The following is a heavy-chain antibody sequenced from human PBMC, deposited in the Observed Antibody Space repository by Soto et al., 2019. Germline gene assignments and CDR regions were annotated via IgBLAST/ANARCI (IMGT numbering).Heavy chain of an antibody. Sequence: TSETLSLTCTFSGCSISSGGYYWSWIRQHPGKGLEWIGYIYYSGSTYYNPSLKSRVTISVDTSKNQFSLKLSSVTAADTAVYYCARGRGTVTTVTTHLDYWGQGTLVTVS. CDR2: IYYSGST. D-gene: IGHD4-17*01. CDR1: GCSISSGGYY. V-gene: IGHV4-31*03. CDR3: ARGRGTVTTVTTHLDY. J-gene: IGHJ4*02.